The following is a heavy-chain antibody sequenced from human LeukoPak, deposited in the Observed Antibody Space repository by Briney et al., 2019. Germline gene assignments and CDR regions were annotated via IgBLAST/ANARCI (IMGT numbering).Heavy chain of an antibody. D-gene: IGHD3/OR15-3a*01. J-gene: IGHJ5*02. CDR3: ARAMDGWFDP. CDR2: ISIGSSTR. V-gene: IGHV3-48*02. CDR1: GFTFTSYS. Sequence: GGSLRLSCAASGFTFTSYSVNWGRQAPGKGLEWVSYISIGSSTRYYADSVKGRFTISRDKAKNSLYLQMNTLRDEDTAVYYCARAMDGWFDPWGQGTLVTVSS.